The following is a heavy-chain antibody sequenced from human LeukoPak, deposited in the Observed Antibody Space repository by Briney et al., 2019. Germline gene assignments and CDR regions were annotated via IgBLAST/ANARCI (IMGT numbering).Heavy chain of an antibody. J-gene: IGHJ4*02. CDR1: GFTFSSYS. CDR2: ISSSSSYI. V-gene: IGHV3-21*01. CDR3: ARGPFGARYFDWLLSRIFDY. Sequence: GGSLRLSCAASGFTFSSYSMNWVRQAPGKGLEWVSSISSSSSYIYYADSVKGRFTISRDNAKNSLYLQMNSLRAEDTAVYYCARGPFGARYFDWLLSRIFDYWGQGTLVTVSS. D-gene: IGHD3-9*01.